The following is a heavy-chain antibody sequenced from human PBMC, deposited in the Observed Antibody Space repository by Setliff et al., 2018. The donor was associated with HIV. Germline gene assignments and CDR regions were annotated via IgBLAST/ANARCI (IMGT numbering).Heavy chain of an antibody. CDR1: GYTLSELS. Sequence: ASVKVSCKVYGYTLSELSIHWVRQAPGKGLEWMGYFDPQDGETVYAQKFQGRVTLTEDTSTGTAYMELSSLRSEDTAVYYCATSGTYYYGSGSYKRPGSEYFQHWGQGTLVTVSS. CDR3: ATSGTYYYGSGSYKRPGSEYFQH. V-gene: IGHV1-24*01. CDR2: FDPQDGET. D-gene: IGHD3-10*01. J-gene: IGHJ1*01.